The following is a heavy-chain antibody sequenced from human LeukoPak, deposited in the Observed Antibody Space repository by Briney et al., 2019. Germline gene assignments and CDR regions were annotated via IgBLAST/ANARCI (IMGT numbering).Heavy chain of an antibody. J-gene: IGHJ4*02. D-gene: IGHD5-18*01. Sequence: GGSLRLSCAASGFTFSSYAMSWVRQAPGEGLGWVSAISGSGGSTYYADSVKGRFTISRDNSKNTLYLQMNSLRAEDTAVYYCAQGRLGYSYGAFDHWGRGTLVTVSS. CDR1: GFTFSSYA. CDR2: ISGSGGST. V-gene: IGHV3-23*01. CDR3: AQGRLGYSYGAFDH.